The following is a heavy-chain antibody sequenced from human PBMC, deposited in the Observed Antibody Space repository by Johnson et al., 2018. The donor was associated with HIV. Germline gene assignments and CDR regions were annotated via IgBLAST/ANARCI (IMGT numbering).Heavy chain of an antibody. CDR3: ARDSSFYGDSAFDI. CDR2: IKQDESEK. J-gene: IGHJ3*02. V-gene: IGHV3-7*01. Sequence: VQLVESGGGLVQPGGSLRLSCAASGFTFSNYWMSWVRQVPGKGLEWVANIKQDESEKSYVDSVKGRLTISRDNAKNSLYLQMNSLRAEETAVYYCARDSSFYGDSAFDIWGQGTMVTVSS. D-gene: IGHD4-17*01. CDR1: GFTFSNYW.